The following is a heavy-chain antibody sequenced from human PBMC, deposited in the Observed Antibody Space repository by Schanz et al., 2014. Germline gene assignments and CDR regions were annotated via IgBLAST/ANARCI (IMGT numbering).Heavy chain of an antibody. D-gene: IGHD4-17*01. J-gene: IGHJ4*02. CDR2: IWFDGTNK. V-gene: IGHV3-33*01. Sequence: QVQLVESGGGVVQPERSLRLSCAASGFNFANHAIHWVRQGQGNGLQWVAVIWFDGTNKYNADSVKGRFTISRDNYKNTLYLQMNSLSAEDTAVYFCARPFLGYYGDLAYWGQGTLLTVSS. CDR1: GFNFANHA. CDR3: ARPFLGYYGDLAY.